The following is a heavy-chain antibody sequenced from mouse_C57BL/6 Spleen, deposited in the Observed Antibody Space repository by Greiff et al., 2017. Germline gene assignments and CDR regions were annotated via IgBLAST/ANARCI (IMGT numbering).Heavy chain of an antibody. J-gene: IGHJ2*01. Sequence: VQLQQSGPGLVKPSQSLSLTCSVTGYSITSGYYWNWIRQFPGNKLEWMGYISYDGSNNYNPSLKNRISITRDTSKNQFFLKLNSVTTEDTATYYCARGDLTGEDYWGQGTTLTVSS. CDR3: ARGDLTGEDY. CDR1: GYSITSGYY. D-gene: IGHD4-1*01. CDR2: ISYDGSN. V-gene: IGHV3-6*01.